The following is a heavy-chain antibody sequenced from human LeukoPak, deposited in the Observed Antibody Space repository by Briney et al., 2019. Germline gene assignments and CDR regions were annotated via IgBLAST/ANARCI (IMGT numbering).Heavy chain of an antibody. CDR3: ATRGEGISSYGYVY. CDR2: IYYSGST. CDR1: GGSVSSGGYY. V-gene: IGHV4-61*08. J-gene: IGHJ4*02. Sequence: SETLFLTCTVSGGSVSSGGYYWSWIRQPPGKGLEWIGYIYYSGSTNYNPSLKSRVTISVDTSKNQFSLKLSSVTAADTAVYYCATRGEGISSYGYVYWGQGTLVTVSS. D-gene: IGHD5-18*01.